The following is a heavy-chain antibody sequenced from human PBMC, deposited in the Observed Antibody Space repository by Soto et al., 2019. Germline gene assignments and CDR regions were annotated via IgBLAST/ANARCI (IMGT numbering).Heavy chain of an antibody. D-gene: IGHD3-10*01. CDR3: AHTRMYYYGSGRADY. V-gene: IGHV2-5*02. CDR2: IYWDDDK. CDR1: GFSLSTSGVG. Sequence: QITLKESGPTLVKPTQTLTLTCTFSGFSLSTSGVGVGWIRQPPGKALEWLALIYWDDDKRYSPSLKSRLTITKDTSKNQVVLTMTNMDPVDTATYYCAHTRMYYYGSGRADYWGQGTLVTVSS. J-gene: IGHJ4*02.